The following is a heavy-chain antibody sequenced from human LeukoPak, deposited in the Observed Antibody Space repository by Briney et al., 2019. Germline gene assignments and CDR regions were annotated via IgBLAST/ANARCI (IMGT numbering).Heavy chain of an antibody. V-gene: IGHV4-31*03. CDR1: GGSISSGGYY. D-gene: IGHD5-12*01. CDR3: ARRDIVATIST. CDR2: IYYSGST. Sequence: SETLSLTCTVSGGSISSGGYYWSWVRQLPGTGLEWIGYIYYSGSTYYSPSLKSRVTISVDTSKNQFSLRVTSVTAADTAVYYCARRDIVATISTWGQGTLVTVSS. J-gene: IGHJ4*02.